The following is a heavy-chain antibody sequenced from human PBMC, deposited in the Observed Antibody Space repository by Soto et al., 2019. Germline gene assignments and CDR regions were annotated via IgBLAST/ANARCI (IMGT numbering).Heavy chain of an antibody. Sequence: GGSLRLSCAASGFTFSNYGMHWVRQAPGKGLEWVAIIWYDGSNDYYVDSVKGRFTISRDNSKNTLPLQMNSLRAEDTAVYYCARDRWEFQLFYYGLDVWGQGTTVTVSS. CDR1: GFTFSNYG. D-gene: IGHD1-26*01. V-gene: IGHV3-33*01. J-gene: IGHJ6*02. CDR3: ARDRWEFQLFYYGLDV. CDR2: IWYDGSND.